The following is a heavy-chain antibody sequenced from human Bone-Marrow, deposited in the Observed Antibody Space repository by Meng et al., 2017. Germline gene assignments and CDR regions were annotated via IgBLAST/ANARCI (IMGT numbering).Heavy chain of an antibody. Sequence: SVKVSCKASGGTFSSYAISWVRQAPGQGLEWMGGIIPIFGTANYAQKFQSRVTITTDESTSTAYMELSSLRSENTAVYYCAREVAVAGTVFDIWGQGTMVTVSS. V-gene: IGHV1-69*05. D-gene: IGHD6-19*01. CDR1: GGTFSSYA. J-gene: IGHJ3*02. CDR2: IIPIFGTA. CDR3: AREVAVAGTVFDI.